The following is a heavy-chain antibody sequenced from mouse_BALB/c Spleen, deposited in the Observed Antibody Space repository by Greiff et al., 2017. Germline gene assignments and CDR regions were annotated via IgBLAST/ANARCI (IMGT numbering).Heavy chain of an antibody. CDR3: ARQSGYDYDDYAMDY. V-gene: IGHV5-6*01. CDR1: GFTFSSYG. Sequence: EVQGVESGGDLVKPGGSLKLSCAASGFTFSSYGMSWVRQTPDKRLEWVATISSGGSYTYYPDSVKGRFTISRDNAKNTLYLQMSSLKSEDTAMYYCARQSGYDYDDYAMDYWGQGTSVTVSS. J-gene: IGHJ4*01. CDR2: ISSGGSYT. D-gene: IGHD2-4*01.